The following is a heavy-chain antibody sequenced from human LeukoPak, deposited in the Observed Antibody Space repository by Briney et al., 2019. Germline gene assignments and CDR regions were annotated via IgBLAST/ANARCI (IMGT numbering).Heavy chain of an antibody. CDR1: GFTFSSYD. CDR2: ISPSSTRI. D-gene: IGHD6-13*01. CDR3: ACTGYSSSWVLNY. V-gene: IGHV3-48*01. Sequence: PGGSLRLSCAASGFTFSSYDMNWVRQAPGKGLEWVSYISPSSTRIDYAASVRGRFTISRDNSKNTLYLQMNSLRAEDTAVYYCACTGYSSSWVLNYWGQGTLVTVSS. J-gene: IGHJ4*02.